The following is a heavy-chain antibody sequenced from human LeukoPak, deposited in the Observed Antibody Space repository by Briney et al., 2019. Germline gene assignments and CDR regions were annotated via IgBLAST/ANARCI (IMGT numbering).Heavy chain of an antibody. V-gene: IGHV4-34*01. CDR1: GGSFSGYY. J-gene: IGHJ4*02. CDR3: AGAGIAVAGTRLDY. CDR2: INHSGST. Sequence: SETLSLTCAVYGGSFSGYYWSWIRQPPGKGLEWIGEINHSGSTNYNPSLKSRVTISVDTSKNQFSLKLSSVTAADTAVYYCAGAGIAVAGTRLDYWGQGTLVTVSS. D-gene: IGHD6-19*01.